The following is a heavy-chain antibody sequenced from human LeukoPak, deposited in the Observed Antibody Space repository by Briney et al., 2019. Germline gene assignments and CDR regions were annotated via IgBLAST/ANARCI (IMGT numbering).Heavy chain of an antibody. V-gene: IGHV3-72*01. CDR1: GFTVSDHY. Sequence: GGSLRLSCAGSGFTVSDHYTDWVRQTPEKGLEWVGRSRNKANSYTTDFAATVKGRFTISRDESKNSLFLQMNSLKTEDTAVYYCVRVQSGGAFDIWGQGTMVTVSS. J-gene: IGHJ3*02. D-gene: IGHD1-26*01. CDR2: SRNKANSYTT. CDR3: VRVQSGGAFDI.